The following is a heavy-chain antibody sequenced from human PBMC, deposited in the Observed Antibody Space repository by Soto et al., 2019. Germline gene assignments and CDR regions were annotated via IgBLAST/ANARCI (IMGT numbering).Heavy chain of an antibody. J-gene: IGHJ4*02. CDR1: GFTFSSYA. CDR3: AKEGPYGSGSYYTPSDS. V-gene: IGHV3-23*01. D-gene: IGHD3-10*01. Sequence: GGSLRLSCVASGFTFSSYAMSWVRQAPGKGLEWVSSISGGGGSTSYADSVKGRFSISRDNSKNTLYLQMNSLRAEDTAVYYCAKEGPYGSGSYYTPSDSWGQGT. CDR2: ISGGGGST.